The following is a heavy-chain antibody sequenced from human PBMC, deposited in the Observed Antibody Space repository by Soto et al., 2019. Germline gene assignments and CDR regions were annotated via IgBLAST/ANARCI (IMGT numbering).Heavy chain of an antibody. CDR3: ARVGYSGYAHLRAGVDYYYYMDV. CDR1: GGTFSSYT. J-gene: IGHJ6*03. V-gene: IGHV1-69*02. Sequence: QVQLVQSGAEVKKPGSSVKVSCKASGGTFSSYTISWVRQAPGQGLEWMGRIIPILGIANYAQKFQGRVTITADKSTSTAYMELSSLRSDDTPVYYSARVGYSGYAHLRAGVDYYYYMDVWGKATTVTVSS. D-gene: IGHD5-12*01. CDR2: IIPILGIA.